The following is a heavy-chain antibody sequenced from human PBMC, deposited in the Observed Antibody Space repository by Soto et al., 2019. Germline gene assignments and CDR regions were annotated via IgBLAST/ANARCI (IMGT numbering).Heavy chain of an antibody. J-gene: IGHJ6*02. CDR3: ARDQGGGYYGVDV. V-gene: IGHV1-2*04. CDR1: GYTFTGYY. D-gene: IGHD2-15*01. Sequence: ASVKVSCKASGYTFTGYYMHWVRQAPGQGLEWMGWINPNSGGTNYAQKFQGWVTMTRDTSISTAYMELSRLRSDDTAVYYCARDQGGGYYGVDVWGQGTTVTVSS. CDR2: INPNSGGT.